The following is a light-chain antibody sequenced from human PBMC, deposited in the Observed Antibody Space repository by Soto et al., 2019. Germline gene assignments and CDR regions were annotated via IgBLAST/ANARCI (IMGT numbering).Light chain of an antibody. CDR1: QVISTS. CDR3: QQLFDSPMT. V-gene: IGKV1-9*01. J-gene: IGKJ5*01. CDR2: AAS. Sequence: DIHLTQSPSFLSPSLGESVTITCRASQVISTSLAWYQVKPGKAPKLLIYAASTLESGVPSRFSATVSGTEFSLTITSLQPEDFATYYCQQLFDSPMTFGQGTRLEIK.